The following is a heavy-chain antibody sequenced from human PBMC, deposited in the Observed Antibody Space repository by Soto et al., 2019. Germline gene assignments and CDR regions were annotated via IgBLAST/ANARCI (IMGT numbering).Heavy chain of an antibody. J-gene: IGHJ6*02. V-gene: IGHV1-2*02. CDR2: INPNSGGT. CDR3: ARESSRIEYSSTYYYYYGMDV. CDR1: GYTFTGYY. D-gene: IGHD6-6*01. Sequence: ASVKVSCKASGYTFTGYYMHWVRQAPGQGLEWMGWINPNSGGTNYAQKFQGRVTMTRDTSISTAYMELSRLRSDDTVVYYCARESSRIEYSSTYYYYYGMDVWGQGTTVTVSS.